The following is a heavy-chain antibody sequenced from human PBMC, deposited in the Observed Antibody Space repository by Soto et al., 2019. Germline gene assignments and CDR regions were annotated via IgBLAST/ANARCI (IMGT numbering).Heavy chain of an antibody. J-gene: IGHJ4*02. V-gene: IGHV1-69*12. CDR2: IIPIFGTA. Sequence: QVQLVQSGAEVKKPGSSVKVSCKASGGTFNSYAISWVRQAPGQGLEWMGGIIPIFGTADYAQKFQGRVTITAVGSTSTGYMELSSLRYEDRAVYYCASHYDSGGYFYRGLDYWGQGTLVTVSS. CDR1: GGTFNSYA. CDR3: ASHYDSGGYFYRGLDY. D-gene: IGHD3-22*01.